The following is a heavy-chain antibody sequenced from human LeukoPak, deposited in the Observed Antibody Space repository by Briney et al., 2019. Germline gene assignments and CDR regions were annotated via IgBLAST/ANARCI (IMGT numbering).Heavy chain of an antibody. V-gene: IGHV4-38-2*02. CDR1: GYSISSGYY. CDR3: ARVPRMMAAAGPTFDY. J-gene: IGHJ4*02. D-gene: IGHD6-13*01. Sequence: PSETLSLTCTVSGYSISSGYYWGWIRQPPGKGLEWIGSIYHSGSTYYNPSLKSRVTISVDTSKNQFSLKLSSVTAADTAVYYCARVPRMMAAAGPTFDYWGQGTLVTVSS. CDR2: IYHSGST.